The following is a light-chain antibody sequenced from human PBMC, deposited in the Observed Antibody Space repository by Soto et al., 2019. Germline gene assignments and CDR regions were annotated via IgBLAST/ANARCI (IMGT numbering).Light chain of an antibody. V-gene: IGLV1-51*01. CDR1: TSNIGNNF. CDR2: DNN. CDR3: GTWDSSLSAGV. J-gene: IGLJ2*01. Sequence: QSVLTQPPSVSAAPGQTVTISCSGSTSNIGNNFVSWYQHLPGTAPKLLIYDNNKRPSGIPARFSGSKSGTSATLGITGLQTGDEADYYCGTWDSSLSAGVFGGGTKLTVL.